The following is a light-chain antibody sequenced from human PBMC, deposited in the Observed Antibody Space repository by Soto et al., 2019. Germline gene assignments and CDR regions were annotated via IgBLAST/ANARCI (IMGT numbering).Light chain of an antibody. Sequence: ALRISHAASSLYANTGDRVTITCRASQGSSSYLAWYQQKPGKAPKLLIYAASTLQSGVPSRFSGSGSGTDFTLTISCLQSADFATYYCQQYYSYPLTFGQGTKVDIK. CDR3: QQYYSYPLT. CDR1: QGSSSY. CDR2: AAS. V-gene: IGKV1-8*01. J-gene: IGKJ1*01.